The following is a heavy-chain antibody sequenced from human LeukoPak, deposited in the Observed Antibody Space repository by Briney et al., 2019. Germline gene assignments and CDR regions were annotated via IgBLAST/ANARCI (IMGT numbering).Heavy chain of an antibody. Sequence: PGGSLRLSCAASGFTFSSYASNWVRQAPGKGLEWVSGISGGGGTTYYADSVKGRFTISRDNSKNTLFLQMNSLRAEDTAVYYCAKDREGLSSGYDLEYFDYWGQGTLVTVSS. V-gene: IGHV3-23*01. J-gene: IGHJ4*02. CDR2: ISGGGGTT. CDR1: GFTFSSYA. D-gene: IGHD5-12*01. CDR3: AKDREGLSSGYDLEYFDY.